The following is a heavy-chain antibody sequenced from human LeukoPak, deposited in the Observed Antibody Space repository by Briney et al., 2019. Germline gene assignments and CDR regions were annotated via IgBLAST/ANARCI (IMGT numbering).Heavy chain of an antibody. V-gene: IGHV1-2*02. J-gene: IGHJ4*02. CDR1: GYTFTGYY. D-gene: IGHD3-22*01. CDR2: INPNSGGT. Sequence: ASVKVSCKASGYTFTGYYMHWVRQAPGQGLEWMGWINPNSGGTNYAQKFQGRVTMTRDTSISTAYMELSRLRSDDTAVYYCARGTYYDSSGLAYWGQGTLVTVSP. CDR3: ARGTYYDSSGLAY.